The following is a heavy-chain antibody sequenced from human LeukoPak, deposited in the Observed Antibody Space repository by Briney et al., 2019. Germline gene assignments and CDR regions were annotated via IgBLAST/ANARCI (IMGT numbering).Heavy chain of an antibody. J-gene: IGHJ3*02. CDR1: GFTFSGFA. Sequence: GGSLRLSCAASGFTFSGFAFHWVRQASGKGLEWVGRIRSKAHNYATVYAASVKGRFTISRDDPKNATYLQMNSLKTEDTAVYYCTRVFLKSYSDAFDIWGQGTMVTVSS. CDR2: IRSKAHNYAT. V-gene: IGHV3-73*01. CDR3: TRVFLKSYSDAFDI. D-gene: IGHD1-26*01.